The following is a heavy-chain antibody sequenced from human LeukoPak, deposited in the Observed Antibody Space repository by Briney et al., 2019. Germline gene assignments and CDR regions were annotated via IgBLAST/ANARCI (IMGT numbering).Heavy chain of an antibody. CDR3: ARAFSSGWWANWFDP. D-gene: IGHD6-19*01. J-gene: IGHJ5*02. CDR1: GGSISSGGYY. CDR2: VYSSGST. V-gene: IGHV4-61*02. Sequence: SETLSLTCTVSGGSISSGGYYWSWIRQSAGKGLEWIGRVYSSGSTNYNPSLKSPVTISVDTSKNQFSLKLSSVTAADTAVYYCARAFSSGWWANWFDPWGQGTLVTVSS.